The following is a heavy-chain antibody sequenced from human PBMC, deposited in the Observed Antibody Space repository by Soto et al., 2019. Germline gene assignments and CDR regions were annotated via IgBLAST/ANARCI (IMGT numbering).Heavy chain of an antibody. CDR1: GFTFSSYA. J-gene: IGHJ6*02. Sequence: EVQLLESGGGLVQPGGSLRLSCAASGFTFSSYAMSWVRQAPGKGLEWVSAISGSGGSTYYADSVKGRFTISRDNSKNTLYLQMNSLRAEDTAVYYCAVLRFLEWFLWAKGVGMDVRGQGTTVTVSS. V-gene: IGHV3-23*01. CDR2: ISGSGGST. D-gene: IGHD3-3*01. CDR3: AVLRFLEWFLWAKGVGMDV.